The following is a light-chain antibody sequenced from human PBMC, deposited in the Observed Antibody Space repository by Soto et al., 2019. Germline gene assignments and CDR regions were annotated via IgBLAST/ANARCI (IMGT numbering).Light chain of an antibody. V-gene: IGKV1-39*01. J-gene: IGKJ1*01. CDR1: QSIDNY. CDR3: QQSYSTPRT. Sequence: LQMPQSXSFMSASPWGXXXXXXXRTQSIDNYLNWYQHKXRRAANLLIYDASXLRSGVPARFSGSGSGTDFTLTISSLETEDFATYYCQQSYSTPRTFGQGTKVDIK. CDR2: DAS.